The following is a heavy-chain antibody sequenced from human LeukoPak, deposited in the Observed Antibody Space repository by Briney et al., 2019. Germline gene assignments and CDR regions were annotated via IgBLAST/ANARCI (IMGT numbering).Heavy chain of an antibody. J-gene: IGHJ4*02. CDR2: IWSDGSNK. CDR3: AKDRAGVADN. CDR1: GFTFRGSG. V-gene: IGHV3-33*06. Sequence: QPGGSLRLSCAASGFTFRGSGMHWVRQAPGKGLEWVAIIWSDGSNKYYTDSVKGRFTISRDNSKNTVYLQMNSLRAEDTAVYYCAKDRAGVADNWGQGTLVTVSS. D-gene: IGHD3-3*01.